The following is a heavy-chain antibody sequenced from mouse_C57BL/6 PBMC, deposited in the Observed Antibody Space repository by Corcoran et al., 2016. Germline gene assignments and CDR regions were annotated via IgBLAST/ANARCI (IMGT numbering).Heavy chain of an antibody. CDR3: AYFYYDYLPGAY. V-gene: IGHV1-80*01. D-gene: IGHD2-4*01. J-gene: IGHJ3*01. Sequence: QVQLQQSGAELVKPGASVKISCKASGYAFSSYWMNWVKQRPGKGLEWIGQIYPGDGDTNYNGKFKGKATLTADKSTSTAYMQLSSLTSEDSAVYFCAYFYYDYLPGAYWGQGTLVTVSA. CDR1: GYAFSSYW. CDR2: IYPGDGDT.